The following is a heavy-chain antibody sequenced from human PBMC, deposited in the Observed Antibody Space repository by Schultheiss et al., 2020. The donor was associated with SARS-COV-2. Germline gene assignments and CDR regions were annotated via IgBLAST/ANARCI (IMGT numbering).Heavy chain of an antibody. D-gene: IGHD3-22*01. CDR1: GFPFSSYA. J-gene: IGHJ4*02. CDR3: AKDRRGDYYDTSPDY. CDR2: ISGSGGTT. V-gene: IGHV3-23*01. Sequence: GGSLILSCAASGFPFSSYAMSWVRQAPGKGLEWVSAISGSGGTTYYADSVKGRFTISRDNSKNTLYLQMNSLRAEDTAVYYCAKDRRGDYYDTSPDYWGQGTLVTVSS.